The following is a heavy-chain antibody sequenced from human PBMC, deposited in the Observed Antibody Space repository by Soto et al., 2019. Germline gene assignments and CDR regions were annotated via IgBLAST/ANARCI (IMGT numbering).Heavy chain of an antibody. V-gene: IGHV4-61*01. D-gene: IGHD4-17*01. CDR2: IYFSGTT. Sequence: QVQLQESGPRLVQPSETLSLTCSVSGGSVSSDSYYWSWIRQPPGAGLEWIGYIYFSGTTNYNPSLESRISILVDSSKNQFSLKLSSVTAADTAVYYCARSPDSGDYVDSWGQGTLVAVSS. CDR3: ARSPDSGDYVDS. J-gene: IGHJ4*02. CDR1: GGSVSSDSYY.